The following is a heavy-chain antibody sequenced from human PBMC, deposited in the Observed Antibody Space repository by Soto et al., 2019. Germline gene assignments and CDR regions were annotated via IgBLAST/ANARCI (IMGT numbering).Heavy chain of an antibody. J-gene: IGHJ4*02. V-gene: IGHV3-30*03. CDR1: GFTFSSYG. CDR2: ISYDGSNK. Sequence: GGSLRLSCAASGFTFSSYGMHWVRQAPGKGLEWVAVISYDGSNKYYADSVKGRFTISRDNSKNTLYLQMSSLRAEDTAVYYCAIRDYWGQGTLVTVSS. CDR3: AIRDY.